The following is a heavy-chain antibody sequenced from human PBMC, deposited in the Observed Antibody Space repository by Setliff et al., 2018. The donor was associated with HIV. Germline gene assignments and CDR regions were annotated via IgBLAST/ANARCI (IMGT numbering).Heavy chain of an antibody. V-gene: IGHV4-59*08. J-gene: IGHJ4*02. CDR3: ARQMPIPGIAITPVDY. Sequence: LSLTCAVNSGSFGSYYWSWLRQPPGKRLEWIGYIFSSGSTNYNPSLKSRLTISVDTSKSQFSLTLTSVTAADTAVYYCARQMPIPGIAITPVDYWGQGALVTVSS. CDR2: IFSSGST. D-gene: IGHD5-12*01. CDR1: SGSFGSYY.